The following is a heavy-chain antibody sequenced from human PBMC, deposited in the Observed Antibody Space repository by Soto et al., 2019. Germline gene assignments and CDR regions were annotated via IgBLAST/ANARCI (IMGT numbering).Heavy chain of an antibody. Sequence: PGGSLRLSCAASGFTFSSYAMHWVRQAPGKGLEWVAVISYDGSNKYYADSVKGRFTISRDNSKNTLYLQMNSLRAEDTALYYCVKKGYCSGGSCYAFDYWGRGTLVTVSS. J-gene: IGHJ4*02. CDR2: ISYDGSNK. D-gene: IGHD2-15*01. V-gene: IGHV3-30-3*02. CDR3: VKKGYCSGGSCYAFDY. CDR1: GFTFSSYA.